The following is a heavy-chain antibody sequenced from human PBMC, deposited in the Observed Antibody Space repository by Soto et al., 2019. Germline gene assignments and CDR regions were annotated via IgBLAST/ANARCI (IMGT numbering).Heavy chain of an antibody. CDR3: ARDWDSSGLFDP. Sequence: PSETQSLTCSVSGASITTYYWSWIRQPPGKGLEWIGSISYSGSTKYNPSLESRVMISLDTSKNQFSLRLTSVTAADTALYYCARDWDSSGLFDPWGQGALVTVSS. J-gene: IGHJ5*02. V-gene: IGHV4-59*01. D-gene: IGHD3-10*01. CDR2: ISYSGST. CDR1: GASITTYY.